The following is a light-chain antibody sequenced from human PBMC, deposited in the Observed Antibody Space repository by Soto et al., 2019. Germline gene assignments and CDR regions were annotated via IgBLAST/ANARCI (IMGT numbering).Light chain of an antibody. CDR3: NSYTIISPPFV. V-gene: IGLV2-14*01. CDR1: SSDVGGYNH. J-gene: IGLJ1*01. CDR2: EVS. Sequence: QSVLTQPASVSGSPGQSITISCTGTSSDVGGYNHVSWYQQHPGKAPKLIIYEVSDRPSGVSHRFSGSKSGNTASLTISGLQAEDEADYYCNSYTIISPPFVFGAGTKVTV.